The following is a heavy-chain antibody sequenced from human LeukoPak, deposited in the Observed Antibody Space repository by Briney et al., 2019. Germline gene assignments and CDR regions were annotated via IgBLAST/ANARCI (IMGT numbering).Heavy chain of an antibody. Sequence: SETLSLTCTVSGGSISSYYWSWIRQPPGKGLEWIGYIYYSGSTNYNPSLKSRVTISVDTSKNQFSLKLSSVTAADTAAYYCARGPTVVTPWFDPWGQGTLVTVSS. CDR3: ARGPTVVTPWFDP. D-gene: IGHD4-23*01. J-gene: IGHJ5*02. V-gene: IGHV4-59*01. CDR1: GGSISSYY. CDR2: IYYSGST.